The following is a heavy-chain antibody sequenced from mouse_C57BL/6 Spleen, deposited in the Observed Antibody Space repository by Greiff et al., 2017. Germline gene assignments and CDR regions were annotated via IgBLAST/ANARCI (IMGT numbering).Heavy chain of an antibody. D-gene: IGHD1-1*01. V-gene: IGHV5-6*01. CDR1: GFTFSSYG. Sequence: EVHLVESGGDLVKPGGSLKLSCAASGFTFSSYGMSWVRQTPDKRLEWVATISSGGSYTYYPDSVKGRFTISRDNAKNTLYLQMSSLKSEDTAMYYCARHRSSSLYYAMDYWGQGTSVTVSS. CDR2: ISSGGSYT. CDR3: ARHRSSSLYYAMDY. J-gene: IGHJ4*01.